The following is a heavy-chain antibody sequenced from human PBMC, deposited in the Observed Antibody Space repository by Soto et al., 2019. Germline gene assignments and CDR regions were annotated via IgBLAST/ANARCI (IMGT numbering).Heavy chain of an antibody. D-gene: IGHD6-13*01. CDR3: ARVYSSSWALYGMDV. CDR1: GFSFSSNY. Sequence: GGSLRLSCAASGFSFSSNYMNWVRQAPGKGLEYVSSISTNGGSTHYADSVKGRFTISRDNSKNTLYLQMNSLRAEDTAVYYCARVYSSSWALYGMDVWGQGTTVTVSS. V-gene: IGHV3-64*04. J-gene: IGHJ6*02. CDR2: ISTNGGST.